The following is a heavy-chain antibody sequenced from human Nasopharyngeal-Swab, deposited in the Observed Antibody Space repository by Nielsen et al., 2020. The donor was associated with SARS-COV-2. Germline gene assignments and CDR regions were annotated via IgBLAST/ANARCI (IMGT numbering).Heavy chain of an antibody. CDR2: IGGSGVTT. CDR1: GFTFSDYA. D-gene: IGHD3-22*01. V-gene: IGHV3-23*01. J-gene: IGHJ4*02. CDR3: AKDDRITMISVVTIFDS. Sequence: GGSLRLSCSASGFTFSDYAMGWVRQAPGKGPEWVSVIGGSGVTTYYAASVKGRFTISRDNSKNTLYLQMNSLRAEDTAVYYCAKDDRITMISVVTIFDSWGQGTLVTVSS.